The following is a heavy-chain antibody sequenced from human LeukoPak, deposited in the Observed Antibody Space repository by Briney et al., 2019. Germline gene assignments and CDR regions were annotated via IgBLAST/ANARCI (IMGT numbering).Heavy chain of an antibody. CDR1: GFTFSSYA. J-gene: IGHJ4*02. CDR3: ARDLYYYDSSGHYYFDY. Sequence: GGSLRLSCAASGFTFSSYAMHWVRQAPGKGLEWVAVISYDGSNKYYAGSVKGRFTISRDNSKNTLYLQMNSLRAEDTAVYYCARDLYYYDSSGHYYFDYWGQGTLVTVSS. V-gene: IGHV3-30-3*01. D-gene: IGHD3-22*01. CDR2: ISYDGSNK.